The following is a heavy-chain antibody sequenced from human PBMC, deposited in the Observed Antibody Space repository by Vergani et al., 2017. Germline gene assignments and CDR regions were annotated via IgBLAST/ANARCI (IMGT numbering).Heavy chain of an antibody. CDR3: AVRPCVNLEGGEIVTKRTFDY. CDR1: GESFSSFY. Sequence: QVQLQQWGAGVVKPSGTLSLTCAVFGESFSSFYWSWIRQPPGKGLGWIGEINNDGHTNYNPSLESRVTVSRDTANNQFSLNLMSVTATDTAMYYCAVRPCVNLEGGEIVTKRTFDYWRQGSLVTVSS. J-gene: IGHJ4*02. V-gene: IGHV4-34*02. CDR2: INNDGHT. D-gene: IGHD2/OR15-2a*01.